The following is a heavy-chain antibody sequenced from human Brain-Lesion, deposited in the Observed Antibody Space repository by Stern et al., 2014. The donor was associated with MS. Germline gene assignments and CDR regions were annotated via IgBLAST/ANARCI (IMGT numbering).Heavy chain of an antibody. V-gene: IGHV3-30*18. CDR3: AKDRQYLTYFFDH. J-gene: IGHJ5*02. CDR2: VSYDGSNK. Sequence: DQLVESGGGVVQPGRPLRLSCVASGFTSGSCAMHWVRQAPGQGLEWVAGVSYDGSNKYYADSVKGRFTISRDNSQNTLYMQMSSLRPEDTAVYYCAKDRQYLTYFFDHWGQGSLVTVSS. CDR1: GFTSGSCA. D-gene: IGHD2/OR15-2a*01.